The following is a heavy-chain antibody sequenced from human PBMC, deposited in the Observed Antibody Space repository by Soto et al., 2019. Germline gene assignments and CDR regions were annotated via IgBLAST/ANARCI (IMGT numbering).Heavy chain of an antibody. CDR3: AKDTATRRSFDY. V-gene: IGHV3-30*18. J-gene: IGHJ4*02. CDR2: ISYDGSNK. D-gene: IGHD2-21*02. CDR1: GFTFSSYG. Sequence: QVQLVESGGGVVQPGRSLRLSCAASGFTFSSYGMHWVRQAPGKGLEWEAVISYDGSNKYYADSVKGRFTISRDNSKNTLYLQMNSLRAEDTAVYYCAKDTATRRSFDYWGQGTLVTVSS.